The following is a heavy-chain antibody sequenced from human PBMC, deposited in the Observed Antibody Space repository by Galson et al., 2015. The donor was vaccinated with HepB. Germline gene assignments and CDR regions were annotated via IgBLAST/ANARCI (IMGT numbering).Heavy chain of an antibody. V-gene: IGHV7-4-1*02. J-gene: IGHJ5*02. CDR3: AREGSDSSGYWFDP. CDR1: GSTFTSYA. Sequence: SVTVSCKASGSTFTSYAMNWVRQAPGQGLEWMGWINTNTGNPTYAQGFTGRFVFSLDTSVSTAYLQISSLKAEDTAAYYCAREGSDSSGYWFDPWGQGTLVTVSS. CDR2: INTNTGNP. D-gene: IGHD3-22*01.